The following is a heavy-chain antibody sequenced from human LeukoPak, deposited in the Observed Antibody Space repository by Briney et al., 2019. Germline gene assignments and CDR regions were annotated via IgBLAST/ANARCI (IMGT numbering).Heavy chain of an antibody. D-gene: IGHD5-18*01. J-gene: IGHJ5*02. V-gene: IGHV3-30-3*01. CDR2: ISYDGSNK. CDR3: ARDSLSYGLVDWFDP. CDR1: RFTFSSYA. Sequence: GGSLRLSCAASRFTFSSYAMHWVRQAPGKGLEWVAVISYDGSNKYYADSVKGRFTISRDNSKNTLYLQMNSLRAEDTAVYYCARDSLSYGLVDWFDPWGQGTLVTVSS.